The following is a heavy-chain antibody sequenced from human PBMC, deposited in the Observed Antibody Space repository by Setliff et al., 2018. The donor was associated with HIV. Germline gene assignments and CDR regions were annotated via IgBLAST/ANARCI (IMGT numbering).Heavy chain of an antibody. D-gene: IGHD1-26*01. J-gene: IGHJ4*02. V-gene: IGHV4-59*08. CDR2: VYHSGST. CDR1: GGSISSDY. CDR3: ARLRSELGVFDY. Sequence: NPSETLSLTCTVSGGSISSDYWSWIRQPPGKGLEWIGYVYHSGSTNYNPSLKSRVTISVDTSKNQFSMKLRSVTAADTAVYYCARLRSELGVFDYWVQGTLGTVSS.